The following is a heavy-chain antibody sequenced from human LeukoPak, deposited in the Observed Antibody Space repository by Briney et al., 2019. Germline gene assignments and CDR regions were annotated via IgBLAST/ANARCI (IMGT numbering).Heavy chain of an antibody. D-gene: IGHD1-26*01. V-gene: IGHV3-64D*09. CDR2: ISSNGGST. CDR3: VKELGSYSGSH. J-gene: IGHJ4*02. Sequence: PGGSLRLSCSASGFTFSSYAMHWVRQAPGKGLEYVSAISSNGGSTYYAGSVKGRFTISRDNSKNTLYLQMSTLRAEDTAVYYCVKELGSYSGSHWGQGTLVTVSS. CDR1: GFTFSSYA.